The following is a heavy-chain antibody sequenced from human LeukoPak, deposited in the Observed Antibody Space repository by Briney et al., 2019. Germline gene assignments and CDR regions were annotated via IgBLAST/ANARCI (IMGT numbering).Heavy chain of an antibody. CDR2: INSDGSST. D-gene: IGHD5-24*01. J-gene: IGHJ4*02. Sequence: GGSLRLSCAASGFTLSSYWMHWVRHAPGKGLVWVSRINSDGSSTSYADSVKGRFTISRDNAKNTLYLQMNSLRAEDTAVYYCARARDGYNLDYWGQGTLVTVSS. V-gene: IGHV3-74*01. CDR1: GFTLSSYW. CDR3: ARARDGYNLDY.